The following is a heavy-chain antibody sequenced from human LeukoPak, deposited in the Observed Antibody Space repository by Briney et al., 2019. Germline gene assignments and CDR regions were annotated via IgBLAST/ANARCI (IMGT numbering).Heavy chain of an antibody. CDR1: GFTFTSYA. CDR2: ISAGGST. Sequence: QPGGSLRLSCAASGFTFTSYAMSWVRQAPGKGLEWVSAISAGGSTYYADSVKGRFTISRDNAKNSLSLQLNSLRVEDTAVYYCARGHYDVLAASYKWTPDYWGQGTLVTVSS. CDR3: ARGHYDVLAASYKWTPDY. D-gene: IGHD3-9*01. V-gene: IGHV3-23*01. J-gene: IGHJ4*02.